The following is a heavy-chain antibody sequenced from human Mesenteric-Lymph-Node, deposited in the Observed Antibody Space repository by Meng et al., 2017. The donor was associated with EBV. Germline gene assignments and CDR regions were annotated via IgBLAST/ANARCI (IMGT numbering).Heavy chain of an antibody. CDR3: PRKEQQLVHYFDY. Sequence: QLRPGRGGLLQPSEPLSLSCAFYGGSFSGYYWCWRRPPPGKGLEWIGEINHSGSTNYNPFLKSRVTISVDTSKNQFLLKLSSVTAADTAVYYCPRKEQQLVHYFDYWGQGTLVTVSS. CDR1: GGSFSGYY. CDR2: INHSGST. D-gene: IGHD6-13*01. V-gene: IGHV4-34*01. J-gene: IGHJ4*02.